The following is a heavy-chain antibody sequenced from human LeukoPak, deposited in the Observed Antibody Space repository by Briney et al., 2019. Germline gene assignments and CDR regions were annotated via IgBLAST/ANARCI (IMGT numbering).Heavy chain of an antibody. D-gene: IGHD6-19*01. Sequence: GGSLRLSCAASGFTFSSYAMSWVRQAPGKGLEWVSAISGSGGSTYYADSVKGRFTISRDNSKNTLYLQMNSLRAEDTAVYYCAKVRSGSGWYRSTRWFDPWGQGTLVTVSS. CDR3: AKVRSGSGWYRSTRWFDP. CDR1: GFTFSSYA. J-gene: IGHJ5*02. CDR2: ISGSGGST. V-gene: IGHV3-23*01.